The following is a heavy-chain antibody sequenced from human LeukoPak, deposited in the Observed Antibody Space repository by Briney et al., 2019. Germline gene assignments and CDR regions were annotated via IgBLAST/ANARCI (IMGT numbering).Heavy chain of an antibody. CDR2: ISYDGSNK. V-gene: IGHV3-30*04. CDR1: GFTFSSYA. Sequence: GGSLRLSCAASGFTFSSYAMHWVRQAPGKGLEWVAVISYDGSNKYYADSVKGRFTISRDNSKNTLYLQMNSLRAEDTAVYYCARLAPKSWSYYYYYYMDVWGKGTTVTVSS. D-gene: IGHD6-13*01. J-gene: IGHJ6*03. CDR3: ARLAPKSWSYYYYYYMDV.